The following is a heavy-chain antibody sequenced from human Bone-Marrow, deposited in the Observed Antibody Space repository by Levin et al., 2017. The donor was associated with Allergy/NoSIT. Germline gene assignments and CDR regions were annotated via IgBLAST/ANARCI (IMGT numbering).Heavy chain of an antibody. V-gene: IGHV4-30-4*01. CDR3: ARETCTGGTCSLWWFDP. CDR2: IYYSGNT. D-gene: IGHD2-8*02. J-gene: IGHJ5*02. CDR1: GDSISTNEHY. Sequence: SETLSLTCSVSGDSISTNEHYWSWIRLSPGKGLEWIGYIYYSGNTYYNPSLESRLSMSVDTSKNQISLNLASVTAADTAIYYCARETCTGGTCSLWWFDPWGPGTLVTVSA.